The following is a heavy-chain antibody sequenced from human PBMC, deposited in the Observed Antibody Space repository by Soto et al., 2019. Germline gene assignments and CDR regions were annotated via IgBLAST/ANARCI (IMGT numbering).Heavy chain of an antibody. J-gene: IGHJ4*02. CDR2: IYHSGST. Sequence: PSETLSLTCAVSGGSISSSNWWSWVRQPPGKGLEWIGEIYHSGSTYYNPSLKSRVTISVDRSKNQFSLKLSYVTAADTAVYYCARGGYYDSSGYPSFDYWGQGTLVTVSS. V-gene: IGHV4-4*02. D-gene: IGHD3-22*01. CDR3: ARGGYYDSSGYPSFDY. CDR1: GGSISSSNW.